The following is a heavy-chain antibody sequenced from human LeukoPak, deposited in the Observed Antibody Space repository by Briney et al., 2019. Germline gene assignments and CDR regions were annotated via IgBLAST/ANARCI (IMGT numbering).Heavy chain of an antibody. CDR1: GGSISSYY. CDR2: IYYSGST. J-gene: IGHJ6*02. CDR3: ARTASTSIAAGSGPDYYCYYRKDV. D-gene: IGHD6-6*01. Sequence: PSETLSLTCTVSGGSISSYYWSWIRQPPGKGLEWIGYIYYSGSTNYNPSLKSRVTISVDTSKNQFSLKLSSVTAADTAVYYCARTASTSIAAGSGPDYYCYYRKDVWGQRTTVTVSS. V-gene: IGHV4-59*01.